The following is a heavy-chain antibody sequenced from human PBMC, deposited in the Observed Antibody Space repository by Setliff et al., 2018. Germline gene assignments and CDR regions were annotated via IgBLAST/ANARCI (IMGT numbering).Heavy chain of an antibody. CDR2: INPSGGLT. V-gene: IGHV1-46*01. J-gene: IGHJ4*02. CDR1: GYTFTAYY. Sequence: GASVKVSCKASGYTFTAYYIHWVRQAPGQGLEWMGIINPSGGLTRYAQKFQGRVTMTIDTPTSTAYMELRSLRSDDTAVYYCARGPPDFVVVPAAAKFDYWGPGTLVTVSS. D-gene: IGHD2-2*01. CDR3: ARGPPDFVVVPAAAKFDY.